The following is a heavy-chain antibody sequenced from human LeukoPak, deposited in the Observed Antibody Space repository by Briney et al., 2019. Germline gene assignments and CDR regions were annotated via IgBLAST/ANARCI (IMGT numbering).Heavy chain of an antibody. CDR3: AKEDPLYRYGMDV. J-gene: IGHJ6*02. CDR1: GFTFSSYN. V-gene: IGHV3-48*02. D-gene: IGHD5/OR15-5a*01. Sequence: GGSLRLSCAASGFTFSSYNMNWVRQAPGKGLEWMAYISNSCSTIYYADSVRGRFTISRDNAKNSLYLQMNSLRDEDTAGYFCAKEDPLYRYGMDVWGQGTTVTVSS. CDR2: ISNSCSTI.